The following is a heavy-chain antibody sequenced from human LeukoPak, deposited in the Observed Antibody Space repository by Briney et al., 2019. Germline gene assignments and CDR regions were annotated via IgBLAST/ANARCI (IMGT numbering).Heavy chain of an antibody. CDR3: ARAYSSGWYGGVDY. V-gene: IGHV4-59*01. Sequence: PSETLSLTCTVSGGSISSNYWSWIRQPPGKGLEWIGYIYYSGSTNYNPSLKSRVTISVDTSKNQFSLKLSSVTAADTAVYYCARAYSSGWYGGVDYWGQGTLVTVSS. CDR1: GGSISSNY. J-gene: IGHJ4*02. D-gene: IGHD6-19*01. CDR2: IYYSGST.